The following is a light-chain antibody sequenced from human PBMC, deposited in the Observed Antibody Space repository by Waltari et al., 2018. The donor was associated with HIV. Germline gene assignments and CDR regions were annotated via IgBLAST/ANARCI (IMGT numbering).Light chain of an antibody. CDR2: RST. J-gene: IGLJ2*01. Sequence: SELTPDPAVSVALGQTGSITCHTDNLRTFYAIWYQMKPGQAPLRVVYRSTKRPSGISDRFSGSSSGDTASLTITGLQAGDEADYFCSSRDSSGDYVVFGGGTTLTVL. CDR1: NLRTFY. CDR3: SSRDSSGDYVV. V-gene: IGLV3-19*01.